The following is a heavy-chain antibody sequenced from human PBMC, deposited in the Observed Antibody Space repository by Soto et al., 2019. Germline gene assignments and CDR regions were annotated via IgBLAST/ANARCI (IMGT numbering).Heavy chain of an antibody. J-gene: IGHJ4*02. CDR3: ARAVGDPLYYLDY. CDR1: SDSISSYY. CDR2: TDYSGNT. D-gene: IGHD6-19*01. Sequence: QVQLQESGPGLVRPSETLSLTCTVSSDSISSYYWIWIRQSPGKGLEWIGYTDYSGNTNYNPSLKSRATISGATSKNQFSLRLSSVTAADTAVYYCARAVGDPLYYLDYWGQGTLVTVSS. V-gene: IGHV4-59*08.